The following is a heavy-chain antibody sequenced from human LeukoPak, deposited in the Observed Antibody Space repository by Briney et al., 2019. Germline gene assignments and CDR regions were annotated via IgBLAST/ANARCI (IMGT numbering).Heavy chain of an antibody. D-gene: IGHD2-15*01. V-gene: IGHV4-30-4*01. J-gene: IGHJ4*02. Sequence: TLSLTCTVSGGSISSGDYYWSWIRQPPGKGLEWIGYIYYSGSTYYNPSLKSRVTISVDTSKNQFSLKLSSVTAADTAVYYCARAPSGYCSGGSCYPYYFDYWGQGTLVTVSS. CDR3: ARAPSGYCSGGSCYPYYFDY. CDR1: GGSISSGDYY. CDR2: IYYSGST.